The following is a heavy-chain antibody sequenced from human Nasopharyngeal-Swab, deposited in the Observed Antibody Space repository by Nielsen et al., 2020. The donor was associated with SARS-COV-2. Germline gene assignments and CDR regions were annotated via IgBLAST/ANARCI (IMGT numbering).Heavy chain of an antibody. V-gene: IGHV4-31*02. CDR2: IYYSGST. D-gene: IGHD2-21*02. Sequence: WIRQPPGKGLEWIGYIYYSGSTYYNPSLKSRVTISVDTSKNQFSLKLSSVTAADTAVYYCARARRNFVVVSAFDYWGQGTVVTVSS. J-gene: IGHJ4*02. CDR3: ARARRNFVVVSAFDY.